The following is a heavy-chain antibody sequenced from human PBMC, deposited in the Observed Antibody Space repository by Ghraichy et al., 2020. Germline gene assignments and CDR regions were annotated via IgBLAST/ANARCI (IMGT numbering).Heavy chain of an antibody. D-gene: IGHD3-22*01. CDR1: GGSFSGYY. V-gene: IGHV4-34*01. J-gene: IGHJ6*02. Sequence: SETLSLTCAVYGGSFSGYYWSWIRQPPGKGLEWIGEINHSGSTKYNPYLKSRVTISVDTSKNKFSLKLSSVTAADTAVYYCARSDDYLIGDSSGSPYYYYYGMDVWGQGTTVTVSS. CDR3: ARSDDYLIGDSSGSPYYYYYGMDV. CDR2: INHSGST.